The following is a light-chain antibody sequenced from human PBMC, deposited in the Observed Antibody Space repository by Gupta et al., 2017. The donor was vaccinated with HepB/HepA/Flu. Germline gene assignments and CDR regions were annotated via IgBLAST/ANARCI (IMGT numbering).Light chain of an antibody. V-gene: IGLV2-14*03. J-gene: IGLJ2*01. CDR2: DVN. CDR1: NSDIGRYPY. CDR3: SSYTTSGAYVV. Sequence: QSALTQRASVSGSPGQSLSLPCTGTNSDIGRYPYVSWYQQHPDKAPKLIIYDVNKRPSGVSDRLSGSKSGTTASLTISGLQAEDEATYYGSSYTTSGAYVVLGGGTKVTVL.